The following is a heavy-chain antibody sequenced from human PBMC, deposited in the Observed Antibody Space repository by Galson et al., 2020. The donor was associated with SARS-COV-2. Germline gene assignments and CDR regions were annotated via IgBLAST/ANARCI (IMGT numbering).Heavy chain of an antibody. Sequence: SETLSLTCTVSGGSISSGGYYWSWIRQHPGKGLEWIGYIYYSGSTYYNPSLKSRVTISVDTSKNQFSLKLSSVTAADTAVYYCARGGYCSGGSCYQGYYYGMDVWGQGTTVTVSS. J-gene: IGHJ6*02. CDR1: GGSISSGGYY. V-gene: IGHV4-31*03. D-gene: IGHD2-15*01. CDR2: IYYSGST. CDR3: ARGGYCSGGSCYQGYYYGMDV.